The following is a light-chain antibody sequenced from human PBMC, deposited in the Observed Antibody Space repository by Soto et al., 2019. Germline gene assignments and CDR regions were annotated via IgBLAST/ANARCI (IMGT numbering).Light chain of an antibody. CDR2: ATS. J-gene: IGKJ4*01. V-gene: IGKV1-27*01. CDR1: QDISNS. CDR3: QNYNSAPLT. Sequence: DIQMTQSPSSLSASVGDRVTITGRESQDISNSLAWYQQKPGKVPKVLIYATSILQSGVPARFSGSGSGTDFTLTISSLQPEDVATYYCQNYNSAPLTFGGGTKVEI.